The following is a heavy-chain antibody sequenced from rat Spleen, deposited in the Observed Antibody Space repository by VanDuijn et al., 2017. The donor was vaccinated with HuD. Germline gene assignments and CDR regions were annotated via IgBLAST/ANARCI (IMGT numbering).Heavy chain of an antibody. J-gene: IGHJ3*01. D-gene: IGHD1-1*01. V-gene: IGHV3-3*01. CDR3: ARSDGVHYYVGFAY. Sequence: EVQLQESGPGPVKVSESLSLTCSVTGHSITSSYRWNWIRKFPGNKLEWMGYINSAGTTNYNPSLKSRISITRDTSKNQFFLQVNSVSSKDTATYYCARSDGVHYYVGFAYWGQGTLVTVSS. CDR2: INSAGTT. CDR1: GHSITSSYR.